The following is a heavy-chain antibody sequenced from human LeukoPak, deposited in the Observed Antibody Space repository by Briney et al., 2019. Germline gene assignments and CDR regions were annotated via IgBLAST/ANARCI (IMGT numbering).Heavy chain of an antibody. CDR3: AHSLPYDHGLDY. CDR2: IFWDDGK. Sequence: SGPTLVEPTQTLTLTCTFSGFSLSTSGVGVGWIRQPPGKALEWLAIIFWDDGKRYSPFLKSRLTITKDTSKNQVVLTMTNMDPVDTATYYCAHSLPYDHGLDYWGQGTLVTVSS. D-gene: IGHD3-16*01. J-gene: IGHJ4*02. CDR1: GFSLSTSGVG. V-gene: IGHV2-5*02.